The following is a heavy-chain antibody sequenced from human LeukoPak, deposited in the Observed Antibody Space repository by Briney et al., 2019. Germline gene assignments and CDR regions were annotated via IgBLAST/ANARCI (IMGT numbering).Heavy chain of an antibody. J-gene: IGHJ4*02. CDR3: ARGYCSSTSCPDFDY. Sequence: SETLSLTCAVYGGSFSGYYWSWIRQPPGKGLEWIWEINHSGSTNYNPSLKSRVTISVDTSKNQFSLKLSSVTAADTAVYYCARGYCSSTSCPDFDYWGQGTLVTVSS. D-gene: IGHD2-2*01. CDR1: GGSFSGYY. CDR2: INHSGST. V-gene: IGHV4-34*01.